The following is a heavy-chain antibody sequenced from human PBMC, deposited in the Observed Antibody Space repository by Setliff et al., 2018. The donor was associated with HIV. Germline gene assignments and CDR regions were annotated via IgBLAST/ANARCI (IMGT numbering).Heavy chain of an antibody. D-gene: IGHD6-13*01. V-gene: IGHV3-9*01. CDR1: GFTFSSYA. CDR2: ISWNSGSI. Sequence: AGGSLRLSCAASGFTFSSYAMHWVRQAPGKGLEWVSGISWNSGSIGYADSVKGRFTISRDNAKNSLYLQMNSLRAEDTALYYCAKLSSSWYLGHDAFDIWGQGTMVTVSS. CDR3: AKLSSSWYLGHDAFDI. J-gene: IGHJ3*02.